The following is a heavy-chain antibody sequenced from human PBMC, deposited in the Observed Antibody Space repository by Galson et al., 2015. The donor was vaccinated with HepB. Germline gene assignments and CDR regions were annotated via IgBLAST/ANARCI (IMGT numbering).Heavy chain of an antibody. D-gene: IGHD6-13*01. CDR2: ISGGGGTI. CDR3: AKTTYSSSWYGYYFDY. V-gene: IGHV3-23*01. Sequence: SLRLSCAASGFILSNSDMNWVRQAPGKGLEWVSGISGGGGTISYADSVKGRFTISRDSSKNTLYLQMNSLRAEDTAVYYCAKTTYSSSWYGYYFDYWGQGTLVTVSS. J-gene: IGHJ4*02. CDR1: GFILSNSD.